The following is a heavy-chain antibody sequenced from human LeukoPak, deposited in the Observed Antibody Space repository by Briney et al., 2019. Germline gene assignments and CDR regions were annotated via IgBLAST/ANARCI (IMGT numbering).Heavy chain of an antibody. J-gene: IGHJ6*03. CDR1: GFTFDDYG. CDR2: ISWNSGSI. D-gene: IGHD6-13*01. Sequence: GGSLRLSCAASGFTFDDYGMHWVRQAPGKGLEWVSSISWNSGSIGYADSVKGRFTISRDNAKNSLYLQMNSLRAEDMALYYCAKSQSSSWTNYYYMDVWGKGTTVTVS. CDR3: AKSQSSSWTNYYYMDV. V-gene: IGHV3-9*03.